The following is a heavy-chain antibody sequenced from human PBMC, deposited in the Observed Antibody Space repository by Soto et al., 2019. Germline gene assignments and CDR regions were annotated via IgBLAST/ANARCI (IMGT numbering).Heavy chain of an antibody. D-gene: IGHD3-3*01. V-gene: IGHV3-23*01. J-gene: IGHJ6*01. CDR1: GFTFSSYD. Sequence: EVQLLESGGGLVQPGGSLRLSCAASGFTFSSYDMSWVRQAPGKGLAWVSFISGSGGSTYYADSVKGRFTISRDNSKNTLSLQMSSLRAEDTAVYYCATGSPCWSGPSGMDVRVQGTTVTVSS. CDR2: ISGSGGST. CDR3: ATGSPCWSGPSGMDV.